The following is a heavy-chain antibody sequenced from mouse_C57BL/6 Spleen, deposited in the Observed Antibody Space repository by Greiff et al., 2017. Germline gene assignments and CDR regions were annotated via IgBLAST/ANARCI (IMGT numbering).Heavy chain of an antibody. CDR1: GFTFSDYG. Sequence: DVMLVESGGGLVKPGGSLKLSCAASGFTFSDYGMPWVRQAPEKGLAWVAYISSGSSTISYADTVTGRFTISRDNAKNTLFVPMTSLRSEDTAMYYCARNWDRCSYYAMDYWGQGTSVTVAS. J-gene: IGHJ4*01. CDR2: ISSGSSTI. D-gene: IGHD4-1*01. CDR3: ARNWDRCSYYAMDY. V-gene: IGHV5-17*01.